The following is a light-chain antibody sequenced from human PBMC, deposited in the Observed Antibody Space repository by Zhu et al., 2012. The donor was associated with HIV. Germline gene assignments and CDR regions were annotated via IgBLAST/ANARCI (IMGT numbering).Light chain of an antibody. V-gene: IGKV1-NL1*01. J-gene: IGKJ2*02. CDR2: ATS. CDR1: QAISNS. CDR3: QQYYGGPTST. Sequence: DIQMTQSPSSLSASIGDRVTMSCRASQAISNSLAWYQQKPGKVPKLLLAATSSLQSGVPSRFSGSGSGRNFTLTISSLQPEDFATYYCQQYYGGPTSTFGQG.